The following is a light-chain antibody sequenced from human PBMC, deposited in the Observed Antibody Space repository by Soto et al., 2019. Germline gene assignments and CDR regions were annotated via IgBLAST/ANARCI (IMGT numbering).Light chain of an antibody. CDR3: QQLSYYPRT. Sequence: QMTQSPSSLSATLGDRVTITCRASQDVSSYLVWYQQKPGKAPELLIYAASTLQSGVPLRFSGSGSGTEFTLTISSLQPEDFATYYCQQLSYYPRTFGQGTKLEIK. J-gene: IGKJ2*01. CDR1: QDVSSY. CDR2: AAS. V-gene: IGKV1-9*01.